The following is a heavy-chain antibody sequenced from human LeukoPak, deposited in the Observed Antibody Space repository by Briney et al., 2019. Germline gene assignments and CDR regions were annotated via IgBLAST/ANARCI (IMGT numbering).Heavy chain of an antibody. CDR2: ISYDENNK. CDR3: ARIGFSATTSSY. D-gene: IGHD2/OR15-2a*01. V-gene: IGHV3-30-3*01. Sequence: GGSLRLSCVVTGITLTTYTMYWVRQAPGKGLEWVAIISYDENNKYYADSVKGRFTISRDNDKDTVFLQMDNLRSEDTALYYCARIGFSATTSSYWGRGTRVIVSS. CDR1: GITLTTYT. J-gene: IGHJ4*02.